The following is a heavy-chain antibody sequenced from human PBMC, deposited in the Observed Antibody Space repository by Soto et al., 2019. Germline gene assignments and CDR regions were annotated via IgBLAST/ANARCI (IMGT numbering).Heavy chain of an antibody. Sequence: QVQLVQSGAEVKKPGSSVKVSCKASGGTFSSYSINWVRQAPGQGLEWMGEIIPIFGTANYAQKFQGRVTITADESTSPAYMELSSQRSEDTAVDYCARDGRRHSGGIDYCGQGTLVTVSS. CDR1: GGTFSSYS. J-gene: IGHJ4*02. CDR2: IIPIFGTA. V-gene: IGHV1-69*01. D-gene: IGHD3-16*01. CDR3: ARDGRRHSGGIDY.